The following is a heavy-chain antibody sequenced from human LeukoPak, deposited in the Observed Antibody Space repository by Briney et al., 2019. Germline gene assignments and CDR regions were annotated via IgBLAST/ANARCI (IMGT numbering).Heavy chain of an antibody. D-gene: IGHD3-10*01. CDR3: ARGNYYGSGSYGTASDY. V-gene: IGHV1-69*13. Sequence: GSSVKVSCKASGGTFSSYAISWVRQAPGQGLEWMGGIIPIFGTANYAQKFQGRVTITADESTSTAYMELSSLRSEDTAVYYCARGNYYGSGSYGTASDYWGQGTLVTVSS. CDR1: GGTFSSYA. CDR2: IIPIFGTA. J-gene: IGHJ4*02.